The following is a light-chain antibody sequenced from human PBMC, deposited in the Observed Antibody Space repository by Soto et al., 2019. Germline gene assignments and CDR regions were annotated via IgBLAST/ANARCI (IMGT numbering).Light chain of an antibody. CDR1: QSVSSMN. Sequence: EIVLTQSPGTVSLSPGERATLSCRASQSVSSMNLAWYRQKPVQAPSLLIFGASNRATGIPDRFSGSGSGTDFTLTISRLEPEDCAVYYCLRYGDSPPAYTFGQGTKLEI. V-gene: IGKV3-20*01. CDR3: LRYGDSPPAYT. J-gene: IGKJ2*01. CDR2: GAS.